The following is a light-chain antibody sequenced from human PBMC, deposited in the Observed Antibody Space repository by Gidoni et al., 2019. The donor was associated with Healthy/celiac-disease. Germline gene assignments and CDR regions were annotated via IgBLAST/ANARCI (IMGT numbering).Light chain of an antibody. CDR1: QGINSN. V-gene: IGKV3-15*01. CDR2: GAS. J-gene: IGKJ4*01. CDR3: HQYRNWPSLT. Sequence: EVVMTQSPAIVSVSPGDTATLSCRASQGINSNLAWYQQRPGQAPRLLIYGASTRATGIPARFSGSGSGTEFTLTISSLQFEDFAVYYCHQYRNWPSLTFGGGTKVDIK.